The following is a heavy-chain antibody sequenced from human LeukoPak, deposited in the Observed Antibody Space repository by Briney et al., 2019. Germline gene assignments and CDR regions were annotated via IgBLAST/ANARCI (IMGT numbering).Heavy chain of an antibody. V-gene: IGHV1-2*02. CDR3: ALGYYDIEDYYFDY. J-gene: IGHJ4*02. D-gene: IGHD3-9*01. CDR1: GYTFTGYY. Sequence: ASVKVSCKASGYTFTGYYMHWVRQAPGQGLEWMGWINPNSGGTNYAQKFQSRVTMTRDTSISTAYMELSRLRSDDTAVYYCALGYYDIEDYYFDYWGQGTLVTVSS. CDR2: INPNSGGT.